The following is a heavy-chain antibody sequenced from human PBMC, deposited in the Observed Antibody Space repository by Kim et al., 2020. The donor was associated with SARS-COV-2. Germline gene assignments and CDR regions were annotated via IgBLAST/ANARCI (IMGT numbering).Heavy chain of an antibody. J-gene: IGHJ6*02. Sequence: GGSLRLSCAASGFTFSSYSMNWVRQAPGKGLEWVSSISSSSSYIYYADSVKGRFTISRDNAKNSLYLQMNSLRAEDTAVYYCARDERDYGGNSLLDYYYGMDVWGQGTTVTVSS. CDR1: GFTFSSYS. D-gene: IGHD4-17*01. CDR2: ISSSSSYI. V-gene: IGHV3-21*01. CDR3: ARDERDYGGNSLLDYYYGMDV.